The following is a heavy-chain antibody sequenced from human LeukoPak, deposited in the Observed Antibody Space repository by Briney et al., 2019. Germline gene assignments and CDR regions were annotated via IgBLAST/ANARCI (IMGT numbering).Heavy chain of an antibody. CDR1: GYTFNIYY. J-gene: IGHJ4*02. V-gene: IGHV1-46*02. CDR3: ARQGAYSSAIGMGY. Sequence: GASVKVSCKASGYTFNIYYMYWVRQAPGQGLEWMGMINPSGGGTSYAQKFQGRVTMTRDTSTRTVYMEVSSLKPEDTAVYYCARQGAYSSAIGMGYWGQGTLVTVSS. D-gene: IGHD6-19*01. CDR2: INPSGGGT.